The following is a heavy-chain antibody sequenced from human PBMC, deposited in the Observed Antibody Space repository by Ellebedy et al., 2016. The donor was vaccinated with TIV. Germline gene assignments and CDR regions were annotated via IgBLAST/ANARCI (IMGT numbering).Heavy chain of an antibody. J-gene: IGHJ4*02. CDR1: GGSISSYY. D-gene: IGHD3-10*01. CDR2: INYSGTT. V-gene: IGHV4-59*05. CDR3: ARQAYYYASGSLDF. Sequence: MPSETLSLTCTVSGGSISSYYWSWIRQPPGKGLEWVGSINYSGTTYYNPSLKSRVTISVDTSKNQFSLKLSSVTAADTAVYYCARQAYYYASGSLDFWGQGTLVTVSS.